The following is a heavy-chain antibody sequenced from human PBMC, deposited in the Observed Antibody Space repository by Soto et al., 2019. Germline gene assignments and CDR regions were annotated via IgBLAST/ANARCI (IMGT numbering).Heavy chain of an antibody. Sequence: ASVKVSCKASGGTFSSYAISWVRQAPGQGLEWMGGIIPIFGNTNYAQKLQGRVTMTTDTSTSTAYMELRSLRSDDTAVYYCARSEAGWFDPWGQGTLVTVSS. CDR3: ARSEAGWFDP. CDR2: IIPIFGNT. V-gene: IGHV1-18*01. D-gene: IGHD6-19*01. J-gene: IGHJ5*02. CDR1: GGTFSSYA.